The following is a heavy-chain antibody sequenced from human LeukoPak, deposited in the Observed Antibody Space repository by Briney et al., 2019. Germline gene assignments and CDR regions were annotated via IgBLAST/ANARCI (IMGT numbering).Heavy chain of an antibody. Sequence: GGSLSLSRAASGFTFSSYAMSWVRQAPGKGLEWVSGISSSGGSTYHADSVKGRFTISRDNSKNTLYVQMNSLRAEDTAVYYCAKYGPLKVGATTSRLDYGGRALLVTVSS. V-gene: IGHV3-23*01. J-gene: IGHJ4*02. CDR3: AKYGPLKVGATTSRLDY. CDR2: ISSSGGST. CDR1: GFTFSSYA. D-gene: IGHD1-26*01.